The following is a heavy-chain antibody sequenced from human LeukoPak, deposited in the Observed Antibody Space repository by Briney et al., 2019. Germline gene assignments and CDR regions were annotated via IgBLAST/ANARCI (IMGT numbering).Heavy chain of an antibody. CDR1: GYTFTSYG. D-gene: IGHD2-2*01. CDR2: ISAYNGIT. Sequence: GASVKVSCKASGYTFTSYGISWVRQAPGQGLEWMGWISAYNGITNYAQKLQGRVTMPTDTSTSTAYMELRSLRSDDTAVYYCARVYRYCSSTSCYDYWGQGTLVTVSS. J-gene: IGHJ4*02. CDR3: ARVYRYCSSTSCYDY. V-gene: IGHV1-18*01.